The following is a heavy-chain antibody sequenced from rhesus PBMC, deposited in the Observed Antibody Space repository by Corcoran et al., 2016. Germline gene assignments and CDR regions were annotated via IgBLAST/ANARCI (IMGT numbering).Heavy chain of an antibody. CDR3: ARQEIYGSNYGRFDY. Sequence: QVQLQESGPGLVKPSETLSLTCAVSGGSISSSYWSWIRQAPGKGLEWIGRIDSSGSPYYNPSLKRRVTLSVDTSKNQFSLKLSSVTAADTAVYYCARQEIYGSNYGRFDYWGQGVLVTVSS. CDR2: IDSSGSP. V-gene: IGHV4S11*01. J-gene: IGHJ4*01. CDR1: GGSISSSY. D-gene: IGHD4-29*01.